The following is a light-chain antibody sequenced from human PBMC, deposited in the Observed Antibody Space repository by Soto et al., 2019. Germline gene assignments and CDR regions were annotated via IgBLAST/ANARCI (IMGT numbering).Light chain of an antibody. J-gene: IGLJ3*02. CDR3: ATWDDSLNGPV. Sequence: QSVLTQPPSASGTPGQRVSISCSGTNSNIGSNAVNWYQQVPGTAPKLLIHSSNQRPSGVPDRFSGSKSGPSASLAISGLQSDEEADYYCATWDDSLNGPVFGGGTKLTVL. CDR2: SSN. CDR1: NSNIGSNA. V-gene: IGLV1-44*01.